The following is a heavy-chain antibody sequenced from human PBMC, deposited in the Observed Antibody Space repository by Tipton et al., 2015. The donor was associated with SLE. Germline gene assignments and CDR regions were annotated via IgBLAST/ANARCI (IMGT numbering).Heavy chain of an antibody. J-gene: IGHJ2*01. CDR2: ISSSSTYK. Sequence: SLRLSCAASGFTFSDYAMSWVRQAPGEGLEWVASISSSSTYKDYADSMKGRFTISRDNAKSSLYLQVNSLRAEDTAVYYCARDIRDGYFDLWGRGTLVTVSS. CDR3: ARDIRDGYFDL. CDR1: GFTFSDYA. V-gene: IGHV3-21*03.